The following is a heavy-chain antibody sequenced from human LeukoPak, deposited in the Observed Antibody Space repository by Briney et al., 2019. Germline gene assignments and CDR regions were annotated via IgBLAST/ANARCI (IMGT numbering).Heavy chain of an antibody. CDR1: GYSISSGYY. J-gene: IGHJ3*02. Sequence: PSETLSLTCAVSGYSISSGYYWGWIRPPPGKGLEWIGSIYHSGSTYYNPSLKSRVTISVDTSKNQFSLKLSSVTAADTAVYYCARQSRYYDSSGYYDPWDAFDIWGQGTMVTVSS. D-gene: IGHD3-22*01. CDR3: ARQSRYYDSSGYYDPWDAFDI. V-gene: IGHV4-38-2*01. CDR2: IYHSGST.